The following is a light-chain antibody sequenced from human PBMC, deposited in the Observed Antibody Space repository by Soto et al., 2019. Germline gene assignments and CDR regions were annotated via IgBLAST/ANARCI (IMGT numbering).Light chain of an antibody. CDR3: LQYNNLWT. CDR2: GAS. V-gene: IGKV3D-15*01. J-gene: IGKJ1*01. CDR1: RSVSDN. Sequence: EIVMTQSPATLSVSPGERATLSCRASRSVSDNLAWYQQKPGQAPRLLIYGASNRATGIPDRFSGSGSGTDFTLTISSLQSEDFAVYYCLQYNNLWTFGQGTKVDIK.